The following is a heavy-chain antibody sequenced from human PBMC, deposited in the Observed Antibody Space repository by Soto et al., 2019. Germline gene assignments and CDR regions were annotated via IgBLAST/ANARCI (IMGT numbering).Heavy chain of an antibody. Sequence: PGGSLRLSCVASGFTFDTYGIHWVRQAPGKGLQWVALISYEGSNTYYADSVRGRFTISRDNSKNTLYLQINALRPEDTGLYYCARVTPGNNLYYFSGLDVWGQGTSGTVSS. CDR1: GFTFDTYG. V-gene: IGHV3-30-3*01. D-gene: IGHD1-1*01. CDR3: ARVTPGNNLYYFSGLDV. CDR2: ISYEGSNT. J-gene: IGHJ6*02.